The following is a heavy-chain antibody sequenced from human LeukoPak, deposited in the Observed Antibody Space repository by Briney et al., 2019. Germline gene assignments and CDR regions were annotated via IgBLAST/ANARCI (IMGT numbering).Heavy chain of an antibody. J-gene: IGHJ6*03. CDR2: LWYDGSNE. D-gene: IGHD4-17*01. CDR1: GFTFRSYG. V-gene: IGHV3-33*06. Sequence: SGGSLRLSCVASGFTFRSYGMHWVRQAPGKGLEWLSLLWYDGSNEYYADSVKGRFTISRDNSKNTLYLQMNSLRAEDTSVYYCAKGMTTGPRSVYHYMDVWGKGTTVTVSS. CDR3: AKGMTTGPRSVYHYMDV.